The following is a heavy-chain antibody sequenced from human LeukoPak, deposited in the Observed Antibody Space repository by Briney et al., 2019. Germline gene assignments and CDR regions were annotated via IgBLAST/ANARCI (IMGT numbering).Heavy chain of an antibody. V-gene: IGHV3-21*04. D-gene: IGHD6-19*01. Sequence: GGSLRLSCAASGFTFLRHGMTWVRQAPGKGLEWVSSISSTSAYIYYAESVKGRFSISRDNVDNVVHLQMSSLRNEDTAFYYCARVAVAGPTGWFDSWGQGTLVTVSS. CDR1: GFTFLRHG. CDR3: ARVAVAGPTGWFDS. CDR2: ISSTSAYI. J-gene: IGHJ5*01.